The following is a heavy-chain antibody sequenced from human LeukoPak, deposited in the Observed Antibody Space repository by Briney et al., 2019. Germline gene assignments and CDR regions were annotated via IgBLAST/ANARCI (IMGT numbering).Heavy chain of an antibody. CDR1: GYTFTGYY. V-gene: IGHV1-2*02. CDR3: AREESMVRGVIYYYYYGMDV. Sequence: ASVKVSCKASGYTFTGYYMHWVRQAPGQGLEWMGWINPNSGGTDYAQKFQGRVTMTRDTSISTAYMELSRLGSDDTAVYYCAREESMVRGVIYYYYYGMDVWGQGTTVTVSS. D-gene: IGHD3-10*01. J-gene: IGHJ6*02. CDR2: INPNSGGT.